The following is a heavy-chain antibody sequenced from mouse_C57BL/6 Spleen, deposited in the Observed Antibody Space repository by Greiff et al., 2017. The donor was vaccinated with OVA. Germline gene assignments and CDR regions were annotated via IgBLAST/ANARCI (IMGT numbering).Heavy chain of an antibody. CDR3: ARSFYDGYYAMDY. J-gene: IGHJ4*01. CDR2: IRNKANGYTT. CDR1: GFTFTDYY. V-gene: IGHV7-3*01. D-gene: IGHD2-3*01. Sequence: DVHLVESGGGLVQPGGSLSLSCAASGFTFTDYYMSWVRQPPGKALEWLGFIRNKANGYTTEYSASVKGRFTISRDNSQSILYLQMNALRAEDSATYYCARSFYDGYYAMDYWGQGTSVTVSS.